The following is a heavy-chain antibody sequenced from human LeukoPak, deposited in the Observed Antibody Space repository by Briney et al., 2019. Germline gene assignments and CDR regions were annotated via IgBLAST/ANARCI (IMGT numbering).Heavy chain of an antibody. CDR2: ISRSGGST. Sequence: GGSLRLSCAVSGFTFSNYAMSWVRRAPGRGLECVSAISRSGGSTYYADSVKGRFTISRDNSKNTLHLQMNGLRAEDTAVYHCARQLGYCSDGSCYFDYWGQGTLVTVSS. V-gene: IGHV3-23*01. J-gene: IGHJ4*02. CDR1: GFTFSNYA. D-gene: IGHD2-15*01. CDR3: ARQLGYCSDGSCYFDY.